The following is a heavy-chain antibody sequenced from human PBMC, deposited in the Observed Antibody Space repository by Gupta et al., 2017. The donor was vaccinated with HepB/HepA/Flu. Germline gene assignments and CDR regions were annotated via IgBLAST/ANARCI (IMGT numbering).Heavy chain of an antibody. Sequence: QVQLQESGPGLVKPSQTLSLTCTVSGGSISSGDYYWSWIRQPPGKGLEWIGYIYYSGSTYYNPSLKSRVTISVDTSKNQFSLKLSSVTAADTAVYYCARENRGFYGDYAGSNWFDPWGQGTLVTVSS. CDR1: GGSISSGDYY. J-gene: IGHJ5*02. V-gene: IGHV4-30-4*01. D-gene: IGHD4-17*01. CDR2: IYYSGST. CDR3: ARENRGFYGDYAGSNWFDP.